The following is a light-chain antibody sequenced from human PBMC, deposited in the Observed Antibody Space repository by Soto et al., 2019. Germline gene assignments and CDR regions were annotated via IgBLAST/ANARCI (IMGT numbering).Light chain of an antibody. J-gene: IGLJ3*02. CDR1: SSDVGNYNY. CDR2: EVR. V-gene: IGLV2-14*03. Sequence: QSVLTQPASVSGSPGQSVTISCTGSSSDVGNYNYVSWYQQYPAKAPKLMIYEVRNRPSGVSNRFSGSKSGNTASLTISGLQADDEATYYCSSYTISSTWVFGGGTKVTVL. CDR3: SSYTISSTWV.